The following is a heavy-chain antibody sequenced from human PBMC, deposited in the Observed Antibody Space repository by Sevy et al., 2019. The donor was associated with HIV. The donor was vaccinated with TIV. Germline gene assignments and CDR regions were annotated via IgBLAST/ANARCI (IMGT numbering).Heavy chain of an antibody. CDR3: ARTRPDMTTVTTDFDY. D-gene: IGHD4-17*01. V-gene: IGHV4-39*01. CDR2: IYYSGRT. J-gene: IGHJ4*02. Sequence: SETLSLTCTVSGGSISSSSYYWGWIRQPPGKGLEWIGSIYYSGRTYYNPSLKSRVTISVDTSKNQFSLKLSSVTAADTAVYYCARTRPDMTTVTTDFDYWGQGTLVTVSS. CDR1: GGSISSSSYY.